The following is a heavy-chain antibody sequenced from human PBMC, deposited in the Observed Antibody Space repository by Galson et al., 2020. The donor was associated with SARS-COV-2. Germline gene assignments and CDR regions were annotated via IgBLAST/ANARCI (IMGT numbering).Heavy chain of an antibody. Sequence: GESLKISCAASGFTFSSHAMHWVRQAPGKGLEWVAQIFFDGSDKYYGDSVKGRFTISRDSSKNTVYLQMNNLRADDTAVYYCARDGQTSSGWAFDYWGQGTLGTGPS. CDR3: ARDGQTSSGWAFDY. D-gene: IGHD3-22*01. CDR1: GFTFSSHA. V-gene: IGHV3-33*01. CDR2: IFFDGSDK. J-gene: IGHJ4*02.